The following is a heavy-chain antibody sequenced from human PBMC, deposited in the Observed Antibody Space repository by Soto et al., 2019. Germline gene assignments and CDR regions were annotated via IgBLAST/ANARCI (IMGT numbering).Heavy chain of an antibody. D-gene: IGHD2-15*01. J-gene: IGHJ4*02. CDR1: GGTFSSYA. CDR2: IIPIFGTA. V-gene: IGHV1-69*13. CDR3: ARIIREYCSGGSCLAATN. Sequence: GASVKVSCKASGGTFSSYAISWVRQAPGQGLEWMGGIIPIFGTANYAQKFQGRVTITADESTSTAYMELSSLRSEDTAVYYCARIIREYCSGGSCLAATNWGQGTLVTVSS.